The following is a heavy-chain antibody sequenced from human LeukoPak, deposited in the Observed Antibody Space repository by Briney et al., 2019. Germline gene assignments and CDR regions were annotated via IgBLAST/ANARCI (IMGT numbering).Heavy chain of an antibody. D-gene: IGHD3-22*01. CDR2: ISAYNGNT. J-gene: IGHJ6*02. Sequence: ASVKVSCKASGYTFTSYGISWVRQAPGQGLEWMGWISAYNGNTNYAQKLQGRVTMTTDTSTSTAYTELRSLRSDDTAVYYCARAGKYDSSSYYYGMDVWGQGTTVTVSS. V-gene: IGHV1-18*01. CDR3: ARAGKYDSSSYYYGMDV. CDR1: GYTFTSYG.